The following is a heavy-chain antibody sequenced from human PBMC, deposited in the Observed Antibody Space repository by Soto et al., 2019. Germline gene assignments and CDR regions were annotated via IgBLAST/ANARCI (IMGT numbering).Heavy chain of an antibody. V-gene: IGHV1-69*01. CDR3: ARGAVPAAMAYYGMDV. CDR1: GGTFSSYA. Sequence: QVQLVQSGAEVRKPGSSVKVSCKASGGTFSSYAISWVGQAPGQGLEGMGGIIPNLGTANYAQKFQGRVTITADESTSTAYMELSSLRSEDTAVDYCARGAVPAAMAYYGMDVWGQGTTVTVSS. D-gene: IGHD2-2*01. J-gene: IGHJ6*02. CDR2: IIPNLGTA.